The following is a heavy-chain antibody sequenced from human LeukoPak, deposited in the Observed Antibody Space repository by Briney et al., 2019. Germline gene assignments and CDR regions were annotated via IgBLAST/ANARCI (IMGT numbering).Heavy chain of an antibody. V-gene: IGHV1-18*01. Sequence: ASVKVSCKASGYTFTSYDISWVRQAPGQGLEWMGWISAYNGNTNYAQKLQGRVTMTTDTSTSTAYMELRSLRSDDTAVYYCARGTYYDFWSGYNNWYFDLWGRGTLVTVSS. CDR3: ARGTYYDFWSGYNNWYFDL. J-gene: IGHJ2*01. D-gene: IGHD3-3*01. CDR2: ISAYNGNT. CDR1: GYTFTSYD.